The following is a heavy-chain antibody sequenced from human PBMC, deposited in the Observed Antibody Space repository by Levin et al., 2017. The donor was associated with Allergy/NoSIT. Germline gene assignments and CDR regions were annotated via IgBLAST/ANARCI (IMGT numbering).Heavy chain of an antibody. J-gene: IGHJ4*02. CDR2: INHSGST. V-gene: IGHV4-34*01. D-gene: IGHD6-19*01. CDR3: ARGGIAVAGTLAVFGSY. CDR1: GGSFSGYY. Sequence: PSETLSLTCAVYGGSFSGYYWSWIRQPPGKGLEWIGEINHSGSTNYNPSLKSRVTISVDTSKNQFSLKLSSVTAADTAVYYCARGGIAVAGTLAVFGSYWGQGTLVTVSS.